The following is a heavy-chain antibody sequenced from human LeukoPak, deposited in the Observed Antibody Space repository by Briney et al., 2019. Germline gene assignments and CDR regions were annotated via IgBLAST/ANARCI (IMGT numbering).Heavy chain of an antibody. V-gene: IGHV3-23*01. CDR2: ISGRGGGT. Sequence: GGSLRLSCAASGFTFSDYGMSWVRQAPGKGLEWVSTISGRGGGTYYADSVKGRFTISRDNSKNTLYLQMNTLRAEDTAVYFCAKSPVSSCRGSFCYPFDYWGQGNLVTVSS. CDR3: AKSPVSSCRGSFCYPFDY. D-gene: IGHD2-15*01. CDR1: GFTFSDYG. J-gene: IGHJ4*02.